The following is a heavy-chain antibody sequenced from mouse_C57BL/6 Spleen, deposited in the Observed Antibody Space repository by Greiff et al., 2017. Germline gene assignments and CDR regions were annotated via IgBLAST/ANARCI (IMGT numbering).Heavy chain of an antibody. CDR3: AREGLYDYVYWYCDV. J-gene: IGHJ1*03. Sequence: QVQLQQPGTELVKPGASVKLSCKASGYTFTSYWMHWVKQRPGQGLEWIGNINPSNGGTNYNEKFKSKATLTVDKSSSTAYMQLSSLTSEDSAVYYCAREGLYDYVYWYCDVWGTGTTVTVSS. V-gene: IGHV1-53*01. D-gene: IGHD2-4*01. CDR2: INPSNGGT. CDR1: GYTFTSYW.